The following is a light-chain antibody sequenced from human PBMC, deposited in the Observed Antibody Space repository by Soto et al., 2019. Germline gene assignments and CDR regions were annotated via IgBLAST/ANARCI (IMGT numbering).Light chain of an antibody. CDR3: QQYYSYPLT. CDR1: QSISIY. J-gene: IGKJ1*01. CDR2: AAS. Sequence: DIQRTQSPSSLSASVGDRVTITCRASQSISIYLNWYQQKPGKAPKLLIYAASTLQSGVPSRFSGSGSGTDFTLTISCLQSEDFATYYCQQYYSYPLTFGQGTKVDIK. V-gene: IGKV1-39*01.